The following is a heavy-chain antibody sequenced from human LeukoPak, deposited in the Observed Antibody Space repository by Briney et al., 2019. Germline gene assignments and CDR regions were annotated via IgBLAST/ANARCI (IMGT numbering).Heavy chain of an antibody. CDR3: ARAKWGYPFDI. J-gene: IGHJ3*02. CDR1: GGSISSSSYY. D-gene: IGHD1-26*01. Sequence: SETLSLTCTVSGGSISSSSYYWGWIRQPPGKGLEWIGSIYYSGSTYYNPSLKSRVTISVDTSKNQFSLKLSSVIAADTAVYYCARAKWGYPFDIWGQGTMVTVSS. CDR2: IYYSGST. V-gene: IGHV4-39*07.